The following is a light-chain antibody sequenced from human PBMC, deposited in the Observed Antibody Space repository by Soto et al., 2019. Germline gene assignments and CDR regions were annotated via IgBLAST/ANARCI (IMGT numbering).Light chain of an antibody. CDR3: QSYDSSNPWV. CDR1: SGSIASNY. Sequence: NFMLTQSHSVSESPGKTVTISCTRSSGSIASNYVQWYQQRPGSAPTTVIYEDNQRPSGVPGRFSGSIDSSSNSASLTISGLKTEDEADYYCQSYDSSNPWVFGGGTKLTVL. J-gene: IGLJ3*02. V-gene: IGLV6-57*04. CDR2: EDN.